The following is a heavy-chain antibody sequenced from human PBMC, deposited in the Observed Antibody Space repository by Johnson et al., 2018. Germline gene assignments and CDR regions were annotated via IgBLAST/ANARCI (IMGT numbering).Heavy chain of an antibody. D-gene: IGHD6-13*01. J-gene: IGHJ6*02. CDR3: ARDLHSSSWTAYYYHGMDV. CDR1: GFTFSSYW. Sequence: VQLQESGGGLVQPGGSLRLSCAASGFTFSSYWMHWVRQAPGKGLVWVSRINSDGSSTSYADSVKGRFTIPRDNAKNTLYLQMNSLRAEDTAVYYCARDLHSSSWTAYYYHGMDVWGQGTTVTVSS. V-gene: IGHV3-74*01. CDR2: INSDGSST.